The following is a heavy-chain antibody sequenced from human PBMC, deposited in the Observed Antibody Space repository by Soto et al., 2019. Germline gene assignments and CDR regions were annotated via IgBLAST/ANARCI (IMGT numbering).Heavy chain of an antibody. D-gene: IGHD6-13*01. CDR2: IYYSGST. J-gene: IGHJ6*02. CDR1: GGSISSYY. Sequence: QVQLQESGPGLVKPSETLSLTCTVSGGSISSYYWSWIRQPPGKGLEWIGYIYYSGSTNYNPSLKRRVTISVDTSKNQFSLKLSSVTAADTAVYYCARDQPPGIAAAGTRGRYYGMDVWGQGTTVTVSS. CDR3: ARDQPPGIAAAGTRGRYYGMDV. V-gene: IGHV4-59*01.